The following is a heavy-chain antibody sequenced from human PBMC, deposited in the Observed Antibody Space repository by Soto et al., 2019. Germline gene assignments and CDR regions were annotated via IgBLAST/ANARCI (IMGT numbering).Heavy chain of an antibody. D-gene: IGHD1-26*01. Sequence: QVQLVQSGAEVKKPGASVKVSCQASGYAFTTYGVNWVRQAPGQGLEWMGWISPYNGNTNYAQRLQGRFIMTTDTSTSTAYLELRSLRSNDTAVYYCARDQGIVGAYCFYYAMDVWGQGTTVTVSS. V-gene: IGHV1-18*01. J-gene: IGHJ6*02. CDR2: ISPYNGNT. CDR1: GYAFTTYG. CDR3: ARDQGIVGAYCFYYAMDV.